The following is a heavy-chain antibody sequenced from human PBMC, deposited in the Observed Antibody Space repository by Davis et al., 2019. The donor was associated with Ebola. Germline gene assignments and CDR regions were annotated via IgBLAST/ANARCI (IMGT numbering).Heavy chain of an antibody. J-gene: IGHJ3*01. CDR1: GGSFSGYY. CDR3: VRRGSLSEKDAFDL. Sequence: SETLSLTCAVYGGSFSGYYWTLIRQPPGKGLEWIGEINHSGSTNSNPSLKSRVTISVDTSKTQFSLRLTSVTAADTAVYYCVRRGSLSEKDAFDLWGQGTVVTVSS. V-gene: IGHV4-34*01. D-gene: IGHD3-3*01. CDR2: INHSGST.